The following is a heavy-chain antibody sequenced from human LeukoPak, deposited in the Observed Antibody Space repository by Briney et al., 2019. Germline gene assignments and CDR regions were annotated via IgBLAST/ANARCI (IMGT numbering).Heavy chain of an antibody. Sequence: SETLSLTCTVSSGSISSSFYYWGWIRQSPGKGLEWIGSIYYSGSTYYNPSLKSRVTISVDTSKNQFSLKLSSVTAADTAVYYCARQTYYDFWSGLMRYYYYYMDVWGKGTTVTVSS. J-gene: IGHJ6*03. D-gene: IGHD3-3*01. V-gene: IGHV4-39*01. CDR2: IYYSGST. CDR3: ARQTYYDFWSGLMRYYYYYMDV. CDR1: SGSISSSFYY.